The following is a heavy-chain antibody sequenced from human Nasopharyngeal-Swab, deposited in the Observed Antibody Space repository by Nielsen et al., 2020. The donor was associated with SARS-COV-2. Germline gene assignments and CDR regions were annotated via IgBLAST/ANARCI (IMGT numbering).Heavy chain of an antibody. CDR1: GFTFSDYY. Sequence: GESLKISCAASGFTFSDYYMAWVRQAPGKGLEWLSYISTSGRTTDSADSVKGRFTISRDNANNLLFLQMNSLRGEDTAVYYCARDQKSPLGGTNWFDPWGQGTLVTVSS. J-gene: IGHJ5*02. D-gene: IGHD2-15*01. V-gene: IGHV3-11*01. CDR2: ISTSGRTT. CDR3: ARDQKSPLGGTNWFDP.